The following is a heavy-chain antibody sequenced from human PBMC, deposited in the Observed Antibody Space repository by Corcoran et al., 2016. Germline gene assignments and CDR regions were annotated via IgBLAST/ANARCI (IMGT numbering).Heavy chain of an antibody. CDR3: ARAPRSAEGCFDY. J-gene: IGHJ4*02. CDR1: GFTFSSYS. D-gene: IGHD6-25*01. CDR2: ISSSSSTI. V-gene: IGHV3-48*04. Sequence: EVQLVESGGGLVQPGGSLRLFCAASGFTFSSYSMNWVRQAPGKGLEWVSYISSSSSTIYYADSVKGRFTISRDNAKNSLYLQRNSLRAEDTAVYYCARAPRSAEGCFDYWGQGALVTVSS.